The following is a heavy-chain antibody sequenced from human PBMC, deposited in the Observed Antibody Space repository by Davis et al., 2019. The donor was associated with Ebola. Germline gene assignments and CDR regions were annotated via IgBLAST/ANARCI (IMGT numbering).Heavy chain of an antibody. CDR1: GGSISGYY. CDR2: VYDSGYT. Sequence: SETLSLTCTVSGGSISGYYWSWVRQPPGKGLEWIGYVYDSGYTNYNPSLEGRVTMSIDTSSNQFSLKLMSLTAADTAVYYCARHYWAIEAAFDIWGQGKMVTVSS. V-gene: IGHV4-59*01. D-gene: IGHD2-8*02. CDR3: ARHYWAIEAAFDI. J-gene: IGHJ3*02.